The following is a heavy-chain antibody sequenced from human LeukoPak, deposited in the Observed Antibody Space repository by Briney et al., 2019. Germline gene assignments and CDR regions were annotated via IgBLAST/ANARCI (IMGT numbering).Heavy chain of an antibody. Sequence: SETLSLTCTVSGGSISSSSYYWGWIRQPPGKGLEWIGSIYYSGSTYYNPSLKSRVTISVDTSKNQFSLKLSSVTAADTAVYYCARVNDGDYVLYYFDYWGQGTLVTVSS. CDR3: ARVNDGDYVLYYFDY. V-gene: IGHV4-39*07. CDR1: GGSISSSSYY. CDR2: IYYSGST. D-gene: IGHD4-17*01. J-gene: IGHJ4*02.